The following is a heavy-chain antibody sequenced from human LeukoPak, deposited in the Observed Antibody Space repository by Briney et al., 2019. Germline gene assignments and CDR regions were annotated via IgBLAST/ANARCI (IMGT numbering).Heavy chain of an antibody. CDR1: GFSFSSNW. CDR2: IKRDGSQK. V-gene: IGHV3-7*01. CDR3: ARLGLEVGGPNWFDP. J-gene: IGHJ5*02. D-gene: IGHD1-1*01. Sequence: SGGSLRLSCAAPGFSFSSNWMGWVRQAPGKGLEWVAHIKRDGSQKYYLDSVKGRFTISRDNAKNSLYLQMNSLRAEDTAVYYCARLGLEVGGPNWFDPWGQGTLVTVSS.